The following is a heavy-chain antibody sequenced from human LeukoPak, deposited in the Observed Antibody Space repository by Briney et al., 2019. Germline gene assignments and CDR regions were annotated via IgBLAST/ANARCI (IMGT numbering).Heavy chain of an antibody. D-gene: IGHD3-3*01. CDR2: IIGGGSNT. CDR3: AKDPGVVRGSPIPNWFDP. J-gene: IGHJ5*02. Sequence: GGSLRFSCASSGFTFGIYTMNWVRQAPGKGLDWGAIIIGGGSNTNYADSVKGRFTISRDNSKNTLSLQMNTLRVEDTAVYYCAKDPGVVRGSPIPNWFDPWGQGTLVTVSS. V-gene: IGHV3-23*01. CDR1: GFTFGIYT.